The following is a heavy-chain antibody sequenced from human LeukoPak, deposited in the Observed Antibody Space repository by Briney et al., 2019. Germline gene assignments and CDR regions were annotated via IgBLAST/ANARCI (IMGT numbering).Heavy chain of an antibody. V-gene: IGHV3-43*02. CDR3: VKEKNPGAVHWFDP. J-gene: IGHJ5*02. Sequence: TGGSLRLSCAASGFTFDDYVMHWVRQAPGKGLEWVSLISGAGGTTYYADSVKGRFTISRDNIKTSLYLLINSLRTEATALYYLVKEKNPGAVHWFDPWGQGTLVTVSS. D-gene: IGHD3-3*01. CDR2: ISGAGGTT. CDR1: GFTFDDYV.